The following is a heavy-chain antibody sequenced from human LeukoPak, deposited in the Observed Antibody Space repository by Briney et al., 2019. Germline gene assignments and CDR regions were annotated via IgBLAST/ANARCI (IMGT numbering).Heavy chain of an antibody. CDR2: INSDGSST. CDR1: GFTFSSCW. V-gene: IGHV3-74*01. Sequence: GGSLRLSCAASGFTFSSCWMHWVRHAPGKGLVWVSRINSDGSSTSYADSVKGRFTISRDNAKNTLYLQMNSLRAEDTAVYYCARDTAMVYWYFDLWGRGTLVTVSS. J-gene: IGHJ2*01. CDR3: ARDTAMVYWYFDL. D-gene: IGHD5-18*01.